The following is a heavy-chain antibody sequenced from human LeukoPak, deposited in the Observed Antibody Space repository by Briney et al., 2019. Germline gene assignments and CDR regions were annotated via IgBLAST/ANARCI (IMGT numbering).Heavy chain of an antibody. CDR1: GGSINSHY. D-gene: IGHD6-19*01. CDR3: ARCVAVAGIIRD. CDR2: IYYSGNT. Sequence: SETLSLTCTVSGGSINSHYWSWIRQPPGKGLEWIGYIYYSGNTNYNPSLHSRVTISVDRSKNKFSLKLSSVTAADTAVYYCARCVAVAGIIRDWGQGTLVTVSS. J-gene: IGHJ4*02. V-gene: IGHV4-59*08.